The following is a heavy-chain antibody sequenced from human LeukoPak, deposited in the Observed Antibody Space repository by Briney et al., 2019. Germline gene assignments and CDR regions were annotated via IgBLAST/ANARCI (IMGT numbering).Heavy chain of an antibody. CDR1: GYTFTSYD. J-gene: IGHJ6*03. D-gene: IGHD2-15*01. Sequence: ASVKVSCKASGYTFTSYDINWVRQATGQGLEWMGWMNPNSGNTGYAQKFQGRVTMTRNTSISTAYMELSSLRSEDTAVYYCARGRIYCSGGSCYYMDVWGKGTTVTVSS. CDR2: MNPNSGNT. V-gene: IGHV1-8*01. CDR3: ARGRIYCSGGSCYYMDV.